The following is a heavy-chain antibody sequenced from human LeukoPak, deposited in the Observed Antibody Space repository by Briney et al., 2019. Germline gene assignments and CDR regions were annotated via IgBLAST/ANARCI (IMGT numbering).Heavy chain of an antibody. CDR2: INAGNGNT. Sequence: ASVKVSCKASGYTFTSYAMHWVRQAPGQSLEWMGWINAGNGNTKYSQKFQGRVTITRDTSASTAYMELSSLRSEDTAVYYCARDTPSRYYDILTGFNYYGMDVWGQGTTVTVSS. D-gene: IGHD3-9*01. CDR3: ARDTPSRYYDILTGFNYYGMDV. J-gene: IGHJ6*02. V-gene: IGHV1-3*01. CDR1: GYTFTSYA.